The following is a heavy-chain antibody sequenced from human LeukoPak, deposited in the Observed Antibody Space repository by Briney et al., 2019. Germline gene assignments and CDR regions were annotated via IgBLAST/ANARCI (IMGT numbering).Heavy chain of an antibody. D-gene: IGHD6-6*01. CDR2: IRYDGSNK. CDR1: GFTFSSYG. Sequence: PGGSLRLSCAASGFTFSSYGMHWVRQAPGKGLEWVAFIRYDGSNKYYADSVKGRFTISRDDAKNSLYLQMNSLRAEDTAVYYCARGMLAARDYFDYWGQGTLVTASS. J-gene: IGHJ4*02. CDR3: ARGMLAARDYFDY. V-gene: IGHV3-30*02.